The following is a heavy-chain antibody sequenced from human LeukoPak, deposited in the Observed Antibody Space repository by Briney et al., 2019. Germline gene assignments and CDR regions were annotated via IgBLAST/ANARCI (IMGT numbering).Heavy chain of an antibody. D-gene: IGHD6-13*01. Sequence: TGGSLRLSCAASGFTFSSYRMNWVRQAPGKGLEWVSYISSSSSTIYYADSVKGRFTISRDNAKNSLYLQMNSLRAEDTAVYYCTRPLHYSSSWYDWFDPWGQGTLVTVSS. V-gene: IGHV3-48*01. CDR2: ISSSSSTI. CDR1: GFTFSSYR. J-gene: IGHJ5*02. CDR3: TRPLHYSSSWYDWFDP.